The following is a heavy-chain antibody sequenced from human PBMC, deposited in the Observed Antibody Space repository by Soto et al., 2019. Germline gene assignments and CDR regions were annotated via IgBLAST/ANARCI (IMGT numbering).Heavy chain of an antibody. CDR3: ARTDIVTTNWFDP. Sequence: QVHLQQWGAGLLKPSETLSLTCAVYGESFIGYYWTWIRQSPGKGLEWIGEINHGGSTNYNPSLKSRVTRSIDTSKKQFSLKLTSVTAADTSVYYCARTDIVTTNWFDPWGQGTLVTVSS. CDR2: INHGGST. D-gene: IGHD5-12*01. CDR1: GESFIGYY. J-gene: IGHJ5*02. V-gene: IGHV4-34*01.